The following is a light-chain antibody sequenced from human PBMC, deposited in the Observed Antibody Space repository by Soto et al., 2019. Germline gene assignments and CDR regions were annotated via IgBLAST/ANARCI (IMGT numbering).Light chain of an antibody. J-gene: IGLJ2*01. CDR1: SRDVGGYNY. CDR2: EVS. V-gene: IGLV2-14*01. CDR3: SSYVCSSTFVV. Sequence: QSVLTQPASVSGSPGQSITISCTGTSRDVGGYNYVSWHQQHPGKTPKVIITEVSNRTSGVSNRFSGSKSGNTASLSISGVQAEDEADDYCSSYVCSSTFVVCGGGTKLTVL.